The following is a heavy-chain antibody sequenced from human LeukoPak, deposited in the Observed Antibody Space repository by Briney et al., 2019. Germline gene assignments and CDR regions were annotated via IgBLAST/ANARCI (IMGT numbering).Heavy chain of an antibody. CDR1: GGSIRGYH. Sequence: SETLSLTCNVSGGSIRGYHWSWIRQPPGKGLEGRGYIYYSGSSTYNPSLKSRVTISADTSKNQFSLKLSSVTAADTAVYYCARVPRSYYYYYYMDVWGKGTTVTVSS. CDR2: IYYSGSS. CDR3: ARVPRSYYYYYYMDV. J-gene: IGHJ6*03. V-gene: IGHV4-59*01.